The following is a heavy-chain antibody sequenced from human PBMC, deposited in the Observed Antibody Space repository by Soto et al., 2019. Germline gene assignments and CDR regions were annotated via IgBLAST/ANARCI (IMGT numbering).Heavy chain of an antibody. Sequence: VGSLRVSCAASGLSFSSYAMSWVRQARGKGLEWVSAISGSGGSTYYADSVKCRFTISRDNSKNTLYLQMNSLRAEDTPVNHCPKDILVAPAATSYYYSGMVVLGQGTT. CDR2: ISGSGGST. CDR3: PKDILVAPAATSYYYSGMVV. CDR1: GLSFSSYA. V-gene: IGHV3-23*01. J-gene: IGHJ6*02. D-gene: IGHD2-2*01.